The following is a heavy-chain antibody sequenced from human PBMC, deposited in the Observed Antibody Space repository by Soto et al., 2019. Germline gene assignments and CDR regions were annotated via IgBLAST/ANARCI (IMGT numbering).Heavy chain of an antibody. CDR3: ARVATAPYYYGMDV. Sequence: QVQLVESGGGVVQPGRSLRLSCAASGFTFSSYGMHWVRQAPGKGLEWVAVIWYDGSNKYYADSVKGRFTISRDISKNTLYLQMNSLRAEDTAVYYCARVATAPYYYGMDVWGQGTTVTVSS. CDR2: IWYDGSNK. J-gene: IGHJ6*02. D-gene: IGHD1-26*01. V-gene: IGHV3-33*01. CDR1: GFTFSSYG.